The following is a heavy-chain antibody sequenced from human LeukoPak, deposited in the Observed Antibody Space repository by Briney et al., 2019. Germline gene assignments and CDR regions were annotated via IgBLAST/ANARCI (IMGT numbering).Heavy chain of an antibody. Sequence: SETLSLTCTVSGGSISSSSYYWGWIRQPPGKGLEWIGSIYYSGSTYYNPSLKSRVTISVDTSKNQFSLKLSSVTAADTAVYYCARRRYSYGSNYYFDYWGQGTLVTVSS. CDR1: GGSISSSSYY. CDR3: ARRRYSYGSNYYFDY. CDR2: IYYSGST. J-gene: IGHJ4*02. V-gene: IGHV4-39*01. D-gene: IGHD5-18*01.